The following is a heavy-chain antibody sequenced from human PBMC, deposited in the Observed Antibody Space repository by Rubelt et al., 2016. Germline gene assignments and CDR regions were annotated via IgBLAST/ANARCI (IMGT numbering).Heavy chain of an antibody. CDR1: GGSISSSSYY. CDR3: ARAYKYGTTFDM. D-gene: IGHD2-8*01. J-gene: IGHJ3*02. CDR2: IYYSGST. Sequence: QLQLQESGPGLVKPSETLSLTCTVSGGSISSSSYYWGWIRQPPGKGLEWIGSIYYSGSTYYNPSRKSRVTISVDTSKNQFSLKLSSVTAADTAIYYCARAYKYGTTFDMWGQGTMVTVSS. V-gene: IGHV4-39*07.